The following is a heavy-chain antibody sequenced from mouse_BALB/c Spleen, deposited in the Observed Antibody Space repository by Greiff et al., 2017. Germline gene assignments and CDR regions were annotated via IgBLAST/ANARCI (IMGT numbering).Heavy chain of an antibody. V-gene: IGHV5-17*02. CDR2: ISSGSSTI. J-gene: IGHJ1*01. CDR1: GFTFSSFG. D-gene: IGHD1-1*01. CDR3: ARSGNYYGSSSWYFDV. Sequence: EVQGVESGGGLVQPGGSRKLSCAASGFTFSSFGMHWVRQAPEKGLEWVAYISSGSSTIYYADTVKGRFTISRDNPKNTLFLQMTSLRSEDTAMYYCARSGNYYGSSSWYFDVWGAGTTVTGSS.